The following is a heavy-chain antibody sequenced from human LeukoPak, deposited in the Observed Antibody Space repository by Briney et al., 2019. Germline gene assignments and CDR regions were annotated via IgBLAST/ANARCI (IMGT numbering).Heavy chain of an antibody. CDR3: ARELNYYYDSSGYYESGRSDAFDI. D-gene: IGHD3-22*01. CDR1: GFTFSSYS. V-gene: IGHV3-21*01. Sequence: GGSLRLSCAASGFTFSSYSVNWVRQAPGKGLEWVSSISSSSSYIYYADSVKGRFTISRDNAKNSLYLQMNSLRAEDTAVYYCARELNYYYDSSGYYESGRSDAFDIWGQGTMVTVSS. CDR2: ISSSSSYI. J-gene: IGHJ3*02.